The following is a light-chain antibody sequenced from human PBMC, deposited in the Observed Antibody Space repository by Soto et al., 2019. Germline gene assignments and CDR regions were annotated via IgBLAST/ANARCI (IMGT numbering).Light chain of an antibody. Sequence: QSALTQPPSTSGSPGQSVTISCTGTSSDVGDYNYVSWYQQHPGKAPKLMIYEVSKRPSGVPDRFSGSKSGNTASLTFSGLQAEDEADYYCSSYAGSNNFVFGGGTKLTVL. CDR1: SSDVGDYNY. V-gene: IGLV2-8*01. CDR2: EVS. J-gene: IGLJ2*01. CDR3: SSYAGSNNFV.